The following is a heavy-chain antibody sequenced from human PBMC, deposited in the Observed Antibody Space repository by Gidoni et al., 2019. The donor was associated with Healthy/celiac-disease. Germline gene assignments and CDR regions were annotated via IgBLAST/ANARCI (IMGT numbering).Heavy chain of an antibody. Sequence: QVQLVQSGAEVKKPGASVKVSCKASGYTFTGYYMHWVRQAPGQGLEWMGWINPNSGGTNYAQKFQGRVTMTRDTSISTAYMELSRLRSDDTAVYYCARDSIGIRTGIHFFDYWGQGTLVTVSS. D-gene: IGHD1-1*01. CDR1: GYTFTGYY. CDR3: ARDSIGIRTGIHFFDY. CDR2: INPNSGGT. V-gene: IGHV1-2*02. J-gene: IGHJ4*02.